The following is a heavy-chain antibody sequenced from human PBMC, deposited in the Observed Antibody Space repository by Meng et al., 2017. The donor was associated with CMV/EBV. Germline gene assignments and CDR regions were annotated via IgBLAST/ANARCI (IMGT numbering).Heavy chain of an antibody. CDR1: GGSISSSSYY. J-gene: IGHJ4*02. CDR3: ARRDDFWSGYLN. V-gene: IGHV4-39*01. Sequence: GSLRLSCTVSGGSISSSSYYWGWIRQPPGKGLEWIGSIYYSGSTYYNPSLKSRVTISVETSKNQFSLKLSSVTAADTAVYYCARRDDFWSGYLNWGQGTLVTVSS. CDR2: IYYSGST. D-gene: IGHD3-3*01.